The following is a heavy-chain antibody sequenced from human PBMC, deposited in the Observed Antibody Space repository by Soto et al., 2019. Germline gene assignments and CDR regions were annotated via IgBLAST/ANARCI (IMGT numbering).Heavy chain of an antibody. CDR3: ARGHYFGSGSTD. CDR1: GDSISGGGFS. D-gene: IGHD3-10*01. Sequence: PSETLSLTCAASGDSISGGGFSWNWIRQSPGKGLEWIGYIYPSGTSYYNPSLKSRVTISVDKSQNQFSLRLSSMTAADTAVYYCARGHYFGSGSTDWGHGTLVTVSS. V-gene: IGHV4-30-2*06. CDR2: IYPSGTS. J-gene: IGHJ4*01.